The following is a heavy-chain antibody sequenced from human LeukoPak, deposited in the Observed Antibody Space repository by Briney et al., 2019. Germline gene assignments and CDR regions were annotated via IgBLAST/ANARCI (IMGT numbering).Heavy chain of an antibody. Sequence: SQTLSLTCTVSGGSMSPFYWSWIRQSPGKGLEWIGSIYNRVGINYNPSLKSRVTISVDTSKNQFSLELSSVSAADTAVYYCAVNSTKHTFDIWGQGTRVRVSS. D-gene: IGHD1-1*01. J-gene: IGHJ3*02. V-gene: IGHV4-59*08. CDR1: GGSMSPFY. CDR2: IYNRVGI. CDR3: AVNSTKHTFDI.